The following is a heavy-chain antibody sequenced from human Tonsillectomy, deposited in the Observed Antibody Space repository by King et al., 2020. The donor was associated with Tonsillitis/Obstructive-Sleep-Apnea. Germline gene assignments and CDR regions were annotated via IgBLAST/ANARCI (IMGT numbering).Heavy chain of an antibody. Sequence: VQLVESGGGVVRPGGSLRLSCAASGFTFDDHGMSWVRQAPGKGLEWVSGINWIGGSTRYADSVKGRFTISRDNDKNSLYLQMNGLRAEDTAVYYCTRDGGPVEVIAATFDYRGQGTLVTVSS. D-gene: IGHD2-15*01. V-gene: IGHV3-20*04. CDR3: TRDGGPVEVIAATFDY. J-gene: IGHJ4*02. CDR2: INWIGGST. CDR1: GFTFDDHG.